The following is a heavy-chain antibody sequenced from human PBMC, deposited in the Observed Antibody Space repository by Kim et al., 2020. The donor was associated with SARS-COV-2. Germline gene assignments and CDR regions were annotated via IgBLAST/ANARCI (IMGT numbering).Heavy chain of an antibody. D-gene: IGHD3-22*01. CDR1: GGSFSGYY. Sequence: SETLSLTCAVYGGSFSGYYWSWIRQPPGKGLEWIGEINHSGSTNYNPSLKSRVTISVDTSKNQFSLKLSSVTAADTAVYYCARGRNTGYYYDSSGYSPYDYWGQGTLVTVSS. CDR3: ARGRNTGYYYDSSGYSPYDY. CDR2: INHSGST. V-gene: IGHV4-34*01. J-gene: IGHJ4*02.